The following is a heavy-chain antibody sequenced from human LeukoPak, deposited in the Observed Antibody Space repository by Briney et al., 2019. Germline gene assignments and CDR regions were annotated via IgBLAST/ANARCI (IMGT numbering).Heavy chain of an antibody. CDR3: ATVLFYYYYYMDV. CDR1: GFTFSSYG. J-gene: IGHJ6*03. Sequence: GGSLRLSCAASGFTFSSYGMHWVRQAPGKGLEWVAFIRYDGSNKYYADSVKGRFTISRDNSKNTLYLEMNSLRAEDTAVYYYATVLFYYYYYMDVWGKGTTVTVSS. CDR2: IRYDGSNK. V-gene: IGHV3-30*02.